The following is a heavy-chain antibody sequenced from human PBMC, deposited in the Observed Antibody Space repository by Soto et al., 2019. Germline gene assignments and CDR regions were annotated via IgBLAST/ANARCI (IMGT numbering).Heavy chain of an antibody. CDR2: IYYSGST. D-gene: IGHD3-10*01. J-gene: IGHJ5*02. CDR3: ARAWFGELAWFDP. Sequence: SETLSLTCTVSGGSVSSGSYYWSWIRQPPGKGLEWIGYIYYSGSTNYNPSLKSRVTISVDTSKNQFSLKLSSVTAADTAVYYCARAWFGELAWFDPWGQGTLVTVSS. V-gene: IGHV4-61*01. CDR1: GGSVSSGSYY.